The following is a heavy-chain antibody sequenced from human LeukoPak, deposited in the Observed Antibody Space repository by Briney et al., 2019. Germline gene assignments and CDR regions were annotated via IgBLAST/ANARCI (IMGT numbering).Heavy chain of an antibody. CDR2: TYYGSKWYN. CDR1: GDSVSSGDVA. CDR3: ARGRMSSFDY. D-gene: IGHD2/OR15-2a*01. V-gene: IGHV6-1*01. J-gene: IGHJ4*02. Sequence: SQTLSLTCDVSGDSVSSGDVAWNWIRQSPSRGLEWLGRTYYGSKWYNEYAVSVNSRITINPDTSKNQFSLQLNSVTSEDTAVYYCARGRMSSFDYWGQGTLVTVSS.